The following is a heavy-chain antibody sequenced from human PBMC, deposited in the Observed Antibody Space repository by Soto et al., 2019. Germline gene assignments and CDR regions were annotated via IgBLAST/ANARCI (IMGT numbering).Heavy chain of an antibody. Sequence: ASVKVSCKDSGYTFTSYGMRWVRQDPGQGLEWMGWISAYNGNTNYAQKLQGRVTMTTDTSTSTAYMELRSLRSDDTAVYYCARVRQLLWFGELPSYYFDYWGQGTLVTVSS. D-gene: IGHD3-10*01. J-gene: IGHJ4*02. CDR3: ARVRQLLWFGELPSYYFDY. CDR2: ISAYNGNT. CDR1: GYTFTSYG. V-gene: IGHV1-18*01.